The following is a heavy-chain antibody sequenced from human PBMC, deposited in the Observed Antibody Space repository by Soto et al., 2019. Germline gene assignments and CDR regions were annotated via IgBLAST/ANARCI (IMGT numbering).Heavy chain of an antibody. CDR3: ARDHSNIQFVALDI. CDR2: ISSSSSTI. Sequence: EVQLVESGGGLVQPGGSLRLSCAASGFTFSSYSMNWVRQAPGKGLEWVSYISSSSSTIYYADSVKGRFTISRDKAKNSLYLQMNSLTDEDTAVYYCARDHSNIQFVALDIWGQVTMVTVSS. V-gene: IGHV3-48*02. J-gene: IGHJ3*02. CDR1: GFTFSSYS.